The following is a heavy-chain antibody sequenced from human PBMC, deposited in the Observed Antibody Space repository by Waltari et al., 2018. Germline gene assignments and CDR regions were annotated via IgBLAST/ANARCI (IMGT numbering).Heavy chain of an antibody. D-gene: IGHD3-10*01. CDR1: GYTLTELS. CDR3: ATDGSGSWYFDL. J-gene: IGHJ2*01. V-gene: IGHV1-24*01. CDR2: VDPEEGET. Sequence: QVQLVQSGAEVKKPGASVKVSCKVSGYTLTELSMHWVRQAPGKGLGWMGGVDPEEGETIYAQRFHGRVTMTDDTSTDTAYMELSSLRSEDTAVYYCATDGSGSWYFDLWGRGTLVTVSS.